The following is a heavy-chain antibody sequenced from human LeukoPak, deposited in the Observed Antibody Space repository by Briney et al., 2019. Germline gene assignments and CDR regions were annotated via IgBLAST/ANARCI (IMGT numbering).Heavy chain of an antibody. CDR2: IWYDGSNK. CDR3: ARGIVAHEWDFDY. Sequence: GGSLRLSCAASGFTFSSYGMHWVRQAPGKGLEWVAVIWYDGSNKYYADSVKGRFTISRDNSKNTLYLQMNSLRAEDTAVYYCARGIVAHEWDFDYWGQGTLVTVSS. V-gene: IGHV3-33*01. D-gene: IGHD5-12*01. J-gene: IGHJ4*02. CDR1: GFTFSSYG.